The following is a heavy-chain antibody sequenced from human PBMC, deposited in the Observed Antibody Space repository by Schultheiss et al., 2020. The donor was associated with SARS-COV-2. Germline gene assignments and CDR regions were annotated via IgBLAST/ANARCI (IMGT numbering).Heavy chain of an antibody. CDR2: IKSKTDGGTT. CDR1: GFTFSNAW. J-gene: IGHJ4*02. D-gene: IGHD1-26*01. CDR3: TTDLGVGATIPDY. V-gene: IGHV3-15*01. Sequence: GESLKISCAASGFTFSNAWMSWVRQAPGKGLEWVGRIKSKTDGGTTDYAAPVKGRFTISRDDSKNTLYLQMNSLKTEDTAVYYCTTDLGVGATIPDYWGQGTLVTVSS.